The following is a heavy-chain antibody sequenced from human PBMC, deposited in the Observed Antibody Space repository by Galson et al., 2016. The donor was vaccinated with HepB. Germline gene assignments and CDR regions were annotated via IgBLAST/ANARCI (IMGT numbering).Heavy chain of an antibody. Sequence: SLRLSCAASGFTFSSYSMSWVRQAPGKGLEWVSAISGSGGNTNYADSVKGRFAISRDNSKNTLYLQLNSLRAEDTAVYYCAKNWRGGSDWRTSDYWGQGTLVTVSS. CDR3: AKNWRGGSDWRTSDY. V-gene: IGHV3-23*01. D-gene: IGHD6-19*01. CDR1: GFTFSSYS. CDR2: ISGSGGNT. J-gene: IGHJ4*02.